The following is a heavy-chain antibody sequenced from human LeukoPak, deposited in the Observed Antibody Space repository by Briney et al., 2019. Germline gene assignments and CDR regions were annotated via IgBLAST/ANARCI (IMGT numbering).Heavy chain of an antibody. V-gene: IGHV3-30*02. Sequence: GGSLRLSCAASGFTFSNYGMHWVRQAPGKGLEWVAFIEYDGTDTRFADSVRGRFTISRDNSEDTLYLQIITLRAVDTAVYYCARNRLRATATYMDVWGKGTTVTVSS. J-gene: IGHJ6*04. CDR2: IEYDGTDT. CDR1: GFTFSNYG. CDR3: ARNRLRATATYMDV. D-gene: IGHD2-15*01.